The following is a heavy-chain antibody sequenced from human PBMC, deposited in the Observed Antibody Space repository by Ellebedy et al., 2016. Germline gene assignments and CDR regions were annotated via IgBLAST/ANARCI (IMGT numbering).Heavy chain of an antibody. V-gene: IGHV4-39*07. J-gene: IGHJ5*02. D-gene: IGHD2-15*01. CDR1: AAPTSRSSYP. CDR2: IYFSGST. Sequence: SETLSLXCTVSAAPTSRSSYPLGCIRPPPGKGLEWIGRIYFSGSTYYNPSLKSRVTISVDTSKNQFSLKLSSVTAADTAVYYDTRGLGYCSGGSCGGWLDPWGQGTLVTVSS. CDR3: TRGLGYCSGGSCGGWLDP.